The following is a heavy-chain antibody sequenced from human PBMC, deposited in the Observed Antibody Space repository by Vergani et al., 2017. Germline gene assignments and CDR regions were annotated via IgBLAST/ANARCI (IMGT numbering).Heavy chain of an antibody. CDR1: GYTFTSYG. V-gene: IGHV1-18*04. Sequence: QVQLVQSGAEVKKPGASVKVSCKASGYTFTSYGISWVRQAPGQGLEWMGWISAYNGNTNYAQKLQGRVTMTTDTSTSTAYLELRSLRSDDTAVYYCARLFLGYCSGGSCLYGMDVWGQGTTVTVSS. CDR3: ARLFLGYCSGGSCLYGMDV. J-gene: IGHJ6*02. D-gene: IGHD2-15*01. CDR2: ISAYNGNT.